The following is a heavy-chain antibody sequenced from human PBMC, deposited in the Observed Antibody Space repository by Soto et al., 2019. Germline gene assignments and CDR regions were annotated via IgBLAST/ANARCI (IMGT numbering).Heavy chain of an antibody. CDR1: GFTVSSNY. CDR2: IYSGGST. V-gene: IGHV3-66*01. CDR3: ARGLYSGLHYFYY. D-gene: IGHD5-12*01. J-gene: IGHJ4*02. Sequence: EVQLVESGGGLVQPGGSLRLSCAASGFTVSSNYMSWVRQAPGKGLEWVSVIYSGGSTYYADSVKGRFTISRDNSKNTLYLQMNSLRAEETAVYYCARGLYSGLHYFYYWGQGTLVTVSS.